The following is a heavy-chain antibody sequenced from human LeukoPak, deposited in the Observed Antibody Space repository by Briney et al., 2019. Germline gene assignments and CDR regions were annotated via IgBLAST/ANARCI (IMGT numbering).Heavy chain of an antibody. CDR1: GGSISSSSYH. D-gene: IGHD3-9*01. CDR3: ARSVREDYDILTGSLFDL. J-gene: IGHJ2*01. Sequence: PSETLSLTCTVSGGSISSSSYHWGWIRQPPGKGLEWIGSIYYSGSTYYNPSLKSRVTISVDTSKNQFSLKLSSVTAADTAVYYCARSVREDYDILTGSLFDLWGRGTLVTVSS. CDR2: IYYSGST. V-gene: IGHV4-39*01.